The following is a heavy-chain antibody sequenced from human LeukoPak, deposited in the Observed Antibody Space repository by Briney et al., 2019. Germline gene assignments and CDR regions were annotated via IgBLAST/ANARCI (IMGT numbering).Heavy chain of an antibody. CDR3: AKDISDSSGYYGPLDY. Sequence: GGSLRLSCAASGFTFDDYTMHWVRQAPGKGLEWVSLICWDGGSTYYADSVKGRFTISRDNSKNSLYLQMNSLRTEDTALYYCAKDISDSSGYYGPLDYWGQGTLVTVSS. CDR2: ICWDGGST. V-gene: IGHV3-43*01. J-gene: IGHJ4*02. CDR1: GFTFDDYT. D-gene: IGHD3-22*01.